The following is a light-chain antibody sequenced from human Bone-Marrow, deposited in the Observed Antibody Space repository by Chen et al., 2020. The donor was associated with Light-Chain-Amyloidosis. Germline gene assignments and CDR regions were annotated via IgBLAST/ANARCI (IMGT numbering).Light chain of an antibody. V-gene: IGKV3-20*01. CDR2: GAS. J-gene: IGKJ1*01. Sequence: EIVLTQSPGTQSLSPGERATLSCRASQSVTSSFLTWYQQRPGQAPRLLIYGASNRATGIPDKFRGSGSGTDFTLTISRLEPEDFAVYYCQQYDNSQWTFGQGTKVEI. CDR1: QSVTSSF. CDR3: QQYDNSQWT.